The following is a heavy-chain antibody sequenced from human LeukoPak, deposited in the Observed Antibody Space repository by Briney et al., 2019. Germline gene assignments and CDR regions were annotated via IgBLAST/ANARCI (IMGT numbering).Heavy chain of an antibody. J-gene: IGHJ4*02. Sequence: ASVKVSCKASGYTFTSYGISWVRQAPGQELEWMGWISAYNGNTNYAQKFQGRVTMTRDTSISTAYMELSRLRSDDTAVYYCARDSGERGSGSYLIAYWGQGTLVTVSS. V-gene: IGHV1-18*01. CDR3: ARDSGERGSGSYLIAY. D-gene: IGHD3-10*01. CDR1: GYTFTSYG. CDR2: ISAYNGNT.